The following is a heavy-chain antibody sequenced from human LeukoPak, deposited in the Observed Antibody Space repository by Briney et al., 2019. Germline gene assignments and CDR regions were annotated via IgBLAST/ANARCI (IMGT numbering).Heavy chain of an antibody. CDR1: GFTFSSYG. V-gene: IGHV3-30*02. CDR3: AKSEDSSGYYQLFFDY. D-gene: IGHD3-22*01. CDR2: IRYDGSNK. J-gene: IGHJ4*02. Sequence: PGGSLRLSCAASGFTFSSYGMHWVRQAPGKGLEWVAFIRYDGSNKYYAGSVKGRFTISRDNSKNTLYLQMNSLRAEDTAVYYCAKSEDSSGYYQLFFDYWGQGTLVTVSS.